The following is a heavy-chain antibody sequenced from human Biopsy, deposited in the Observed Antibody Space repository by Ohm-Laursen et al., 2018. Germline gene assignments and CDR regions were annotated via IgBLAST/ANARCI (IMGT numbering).Heavy chain of an antibody. CDR3: ARLYRLDDYWNDDPPDAFDV. Sequence: SDTLSLTCTVSGGSISSSGDYWSWIRQPPRKGLEWIGHISDRGTTNSNPSLRGRITISVDTSKNQFSLKLNSVSAADTALFFCARLYRLDDYWNDDPPDAFDVWGPGTMVTVSS. V-gene: IGHV4-61*08. D-gene: IGHD3-3*01. J-gene: IGHJ3*01. CDR1: GGSISSSGDY. CDR2: ISDRGTT.